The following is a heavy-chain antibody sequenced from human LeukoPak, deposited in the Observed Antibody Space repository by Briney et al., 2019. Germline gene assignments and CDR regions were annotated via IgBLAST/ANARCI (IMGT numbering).Heavy chain of an antibody. V-gene: IGHV4-59*08. J-gene: IGHJ6*03. Sequence: SETLSLTCTVSGGSISSYYWSWIRQPPGKGLEWIGYIYYTGSSNYNPSLKSRVTISIDTSKNQFSLKLSSVTAADTAVYYCARTTEGGYTYDYFYYYYMDVWGKGTTVTISS. D-gene: IGHD5-18*01. CDR2: IYYTGSS. CDR1: GGSISSYY. CDR3: ARTTEGGYTYDYFYYYYMDV.